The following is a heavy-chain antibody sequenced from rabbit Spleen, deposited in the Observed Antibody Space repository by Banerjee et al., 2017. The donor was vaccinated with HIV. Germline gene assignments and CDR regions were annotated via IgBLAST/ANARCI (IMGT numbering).Heavy chain of an antibody. CDR2: IDTNDGDT. D-gene: IGHD4-1*01. CDR3: ARDLTDAIGWNFGW. CDR1: GFDFSSSYW. J-gene: IGHJ4*01. V-gene: IGHV1S45*01. Sequence: EQLKESGGGLVQPGGSLKLSCKGSGFDFSSSYWICWVRQAPGKGLEWIACIDTNDGDTDYANWPKGRFTISKTSSTTVTLQMTSLTAADTATYFCARDLTDAIGWNFGWWGQGTLVTVS.